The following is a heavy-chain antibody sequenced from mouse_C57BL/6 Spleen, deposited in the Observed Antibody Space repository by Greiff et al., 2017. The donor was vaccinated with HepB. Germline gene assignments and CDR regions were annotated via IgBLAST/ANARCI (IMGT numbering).Heavy chain of an antibody. J-gene: IGHJ1*03. CDR1: GFTFSDYY. V-gene: IGHV5-16*01. CDR3: ARDRGDYDWYFDV. CDR2: INYDGSST. D-gene: IGHD2-4*01. Sequence: EVQRVESEGGLVQPGSSMKLSCTASGFTFSDYYMAWVRQVPEKGLEWVANINYDGSSTYYLDSLKSRFIISRDNAKNILYLQMSSLKSEDTATYYCARDRGDYDWYFDVWGTGTTVTVSS.